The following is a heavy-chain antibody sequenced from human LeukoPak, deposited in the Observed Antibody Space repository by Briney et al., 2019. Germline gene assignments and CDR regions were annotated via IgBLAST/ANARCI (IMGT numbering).Heavy chain of an antibody. J-gene: IGHJ5*02. Sequence: SGGSLRLSCAASGFTFSSYAMSWVRQAPGKGLEWVSAISGSGDSTYYADSVKGRFTISRDNSKNTLYLQMNSLRAEDTAVYYCAKASVVVSGFDPWGQGTLVTVSS. V-gene: IGHV3-23*01. CDR3: AKASVVVSGFDP. D-gene: IGHD2-15*01. CDR1: GFTFSSYA. CDR2: ISGSGDST.